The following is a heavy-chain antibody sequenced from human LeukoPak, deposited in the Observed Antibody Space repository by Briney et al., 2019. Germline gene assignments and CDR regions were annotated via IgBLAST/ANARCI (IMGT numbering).Heavy chain of an antibody. V-gene: IGHV3-74*01. D-gene: IGHD6-25*01. Sequence: GGSLRLSCAASGFTFSSYWMHWVRQAPGKGLVWVSRINSDGSSTTYADSVKGRFTISRDNAKNTLYLQMNSLRAEDTGVYYCATANFHAFEIWGQGTTVTVSS. CDR2: INSDGSST. CDR3: ATANFHAFEI. J-gene: IGHJ3*02. CDR1: GFTFSSYW.